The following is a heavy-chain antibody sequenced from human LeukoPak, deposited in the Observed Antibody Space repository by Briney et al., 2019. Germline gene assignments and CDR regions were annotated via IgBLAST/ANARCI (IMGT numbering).Heavy chain of an antibody. CDR1: GGTFSSYA. V-gene: IGHV1-69*05. J-gene: IGHJ4*02. Sequence: GSSVKVSCKASGGTFSSYAIGWVRQAPGQGLEWMGGIIPIFGTANYAQKFQGRVTITTDESTSTAYMELSSLRSEDTAVYYCARDMEGYGDYVRYFDYWGQGTLVTVSS. CDR3: ARDMEGYGDYVRYFDY. CDR2: IIPIFGTA. D-gene: IGHD4-17*01.